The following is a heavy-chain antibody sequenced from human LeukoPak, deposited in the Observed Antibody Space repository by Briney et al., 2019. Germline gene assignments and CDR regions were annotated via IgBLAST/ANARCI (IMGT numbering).Heavy chain of an antibody. CDR2: ISYDGSNK. CDR3: AKGDFDWLTPNWFDP. Sequence: GRSLRLSCAASGFTFSSYGMHWVRQAPGKGLEWVAVISYDGSNKYYAESVKGRFTISRDNSKNTLYLQMNSLRAEDTAVYYCAKGDFDWLTPNWFDPWGQGTLVTVSS. CDR1: GFTFSSYG. V-gene: IGHV3-30*18. J-gene: IGHJ5*02. D-gene: IGHD3-9*01.